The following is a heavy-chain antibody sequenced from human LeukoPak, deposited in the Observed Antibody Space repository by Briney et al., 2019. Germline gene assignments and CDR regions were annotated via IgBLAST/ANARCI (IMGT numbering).Heavy chain of an antibody. D-gene: IGHD5-24*01. Sequence: GGSLRLSCAASGFTFSDYYMSWIRQAPGKGLEWVSYISSSGSTIYYADSVKGRFTISRDNAKNSLYLQMNSLRAEDTALYYCARDQDAEMATIRYFDYWGQGTLVTVSS. J-gene: IGHJ4*02. V-gene: IGHV3-11*01. CDR1: GFTFSDYY. CDR2: ISSSGSTI. CDR3: ARDQDAEMATIRYFDY.